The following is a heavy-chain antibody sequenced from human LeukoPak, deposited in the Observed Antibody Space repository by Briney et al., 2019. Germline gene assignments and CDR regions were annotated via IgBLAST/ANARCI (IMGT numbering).Heavy chain of an antibody. CDR1: GGSFSGYY. Sequence: SETLSLTCAVYGGSFSGYYWSWIRQPPGKGLEWIGEINHSGSTNYNPSLKSRVAISVDTSKNQFSLKLSSVTAADTAVYYCARDSRSGWGNWFDPWGQGTLVTVSS. D-gene: IGHD6-19*01. V-gene: IGHV4-34*01. CDR2: INHSGST. CDR3: ARDSRSGWGNWFDP. J-gene: IGHJ5*02.